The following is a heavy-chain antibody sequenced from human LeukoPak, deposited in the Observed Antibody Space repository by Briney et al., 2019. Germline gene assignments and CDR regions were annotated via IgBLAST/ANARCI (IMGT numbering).Heavy chain of an antibody. CDR3: TRMTTGHDY. J-gene: IGHJ4*02. D-gene: IGHD4-17*01. V-gene: IGHV4-34*01. Sequence: PSETLSLTCAVSGVPFDDYYWSWVRQPPGKGLEWIGEINHSGYTNDSPSLKSRVTISIDTSRKQFSLNLRSVTVADTAVYHCTRMTTGHDYWGQGTLVTVSS. CDR2: INHSGYT. CDR1: GVPFDDYY.